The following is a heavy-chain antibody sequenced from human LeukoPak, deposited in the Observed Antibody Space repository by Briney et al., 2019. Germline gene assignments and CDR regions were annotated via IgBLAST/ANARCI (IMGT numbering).Heavy chain of an antibody. CDR2: INPNSGGT. V-gene: IGHV1-2*02. Sequence: ASVKVSCXASGYTFTGHYIHWIRQAPGQGLEWMGWINPNSGGTKYAQKFQGRLTVTRDTSTSTAYMELSGLRADDAAAYYCARVDYCTKGVCINFDLWGQGTLVTVSS. CDR3: ARVDYCTKGVCINFDL. D-gene: IGHD2-8*01. J-gene: IGHJ4*02. CDR1: GYTFTGHY.